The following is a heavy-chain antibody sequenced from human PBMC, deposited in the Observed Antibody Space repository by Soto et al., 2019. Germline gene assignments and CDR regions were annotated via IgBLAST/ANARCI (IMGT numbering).Heavy chain of an antibody. CDR3: AIRVWGQQLVNFDP. CDR2: MNPNSGNT. V-gene: IGHV1-8*01. CDR1: GYTFTSYD. J-gene: IGHJ5*02. Sequence: QVQLVQSGAEVKKPGASVKVSCKASGYTFTSYDINWVRQATGQGLEWMGWMNPNSGNTGYAQKFQGRVTMTRNTYISTAYMELSSPRSEDTAVYYCAIRVWGQQLVNFDPWGQGTLVTVSS. D-gene: IGHD6-13*01.